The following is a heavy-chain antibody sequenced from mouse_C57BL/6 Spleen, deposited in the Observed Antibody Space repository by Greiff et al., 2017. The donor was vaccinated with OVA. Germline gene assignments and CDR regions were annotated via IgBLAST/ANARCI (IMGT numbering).Heavy chain of an antibody. CDR2: IYPGDGDT. CDR3: ARAGSNYPYSMDD. CDR1: GYAFSSSW. J-gene: IGHJ4*01. Sequence: VQLQQSGPELVKPGASVKISCKASGYAFSSSWMNWVKQRPGKGLEWIGRIYPGDGDTNYNGKFKGKATLTADKSSSTAYMQLSSLTSEDSAVYFCARAGSNYPYSMDDWGQGTSVTVSS. D-gene: IGHD2-5*01. V-gene: IGHV1-82*01.